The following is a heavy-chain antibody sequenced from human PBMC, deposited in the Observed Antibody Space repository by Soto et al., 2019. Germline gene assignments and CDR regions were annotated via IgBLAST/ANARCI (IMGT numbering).Heavy chain of an antibody. CDR2: ISAYNGNT. D-gene: IGHD3-22*01. Sequence: QVQLVQSGAEVKKPGASVKVSCKASGYTFTSYGISWVRQAPVQGLEWMGWISAYNGNTNYAQKLQGRVTKTTDTCTSAADMELRSLRSDDTAVYYCARDDSSGYYPHLCYYYYGMDVWGQGTTVTVSS. V-gene: IGHV1-18*01. J-gene: IGHJ6*02. CDR1: GYTFTSYG. CDR3: ARDDSSGYYPHLCYYYYGMDV.